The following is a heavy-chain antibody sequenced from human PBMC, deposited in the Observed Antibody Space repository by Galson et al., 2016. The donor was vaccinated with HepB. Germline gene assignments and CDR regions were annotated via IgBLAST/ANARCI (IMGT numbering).Heavy chain of an antibody. Sequence: SLRLSCAASGLTFTTYTMNWVRQAPGKGLEWVSYISSSSNTIYYADSVKGRFTISRDDAKNSLYLQMNSLRDEDTAVYYCARDRIYCIGGDCYSGGFDYWGQGTLVTVSS. D-gene: IGHD2-15*01. J-gene: IGHJ4*02. CDR3: ARDRIYCIGGDCYSGGFDY. CDR1: GLTFTTYT. CDR2: ISSSSNTI. V-gene: IGHV3-48*02.